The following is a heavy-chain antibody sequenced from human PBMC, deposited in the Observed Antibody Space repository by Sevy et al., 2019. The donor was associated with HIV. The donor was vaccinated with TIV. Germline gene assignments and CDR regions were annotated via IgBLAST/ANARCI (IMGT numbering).Heavy chain of an antibody. Sequence: SETLSLTCTVSGGSISSGGYYWSWIRQHPGNGLEWIGYIYYSGSTYYNPSLKSRVTISVDTSKNQFSLKLSSVTAANTAVYYCAREATGGPLYYFDYWGQGTLVTVSS. CDR1: GGSISSGGYY. V-gene: IGHV4-31*03. CDR3: AREATGGPLYYFDY. CDR2: IYYSGST. J-gene: IGHJ4*02. D-gene: IGHD1-1*01.